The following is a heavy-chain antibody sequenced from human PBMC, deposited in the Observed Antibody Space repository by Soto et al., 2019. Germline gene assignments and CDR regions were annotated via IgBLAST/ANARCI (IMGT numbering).Heavy chain of an antibody. J-gene: IGHJ4*02. CDR1: GFTFSDYA. Sequence: VQLVESGGGVVQPGRSLRLSCAASGFTFSDYAMHWVRQAPGKGLEWVAVVSHDGRNTHYADSVKGRFTISRDSSKNTLSREMTSLRAEDTAVYYCAKGGRQCLVTSDFNYWGQGALVTVSS. CDR2: VSHDGRNT. D-gene: IGHD6-19*01. V-gene: IGHV3-30*18. CDR3: AKGGRQCLVTSDFNY.